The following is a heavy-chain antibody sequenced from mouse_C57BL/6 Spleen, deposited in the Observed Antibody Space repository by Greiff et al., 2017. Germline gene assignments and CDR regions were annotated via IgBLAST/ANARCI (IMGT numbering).Heavy chain of an antibody. Sequence: EVQLVESGGGLVKPGGSLKLSCAASGFTFSSYAMSWVRQTPEKRLEWVATISDGGSYTYYPDNVKGRFTISRDNAKNNLYLQMSHLKSEDTAMYYCARDLYYYGSSPDDWGQGTTLTVSS. CDR2: ISDGGSYT. D-gene: IGHD1-1*01. CDR1: GFTFSSYA. J-gene: IGHJ2*01. V-gene: IGHV5-4*01. CDR3: ARDLYYYGSSPDD.